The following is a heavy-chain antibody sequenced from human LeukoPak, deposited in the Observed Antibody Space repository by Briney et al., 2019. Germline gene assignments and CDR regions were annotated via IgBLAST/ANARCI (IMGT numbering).Heavy chain of an antibody. D-gene: IGHD2-2*01. V-gene: IGHV1-2*02. CDR1: GYTFTGYY. CDR2: IYPNSGGT. J-gene: IGHJ6*03. Sequence: GASVKVSCKASGYTFTGYYMHWVRQAPGQGLEWMGWIYPNSGGTNYAQKFQGRVTTTRDTSISTAYMELSRLRSDDTAVYYCARSDQFPYYMDVWGKGTTVTVSS. CDR3: ARSDQFPYYMDV.